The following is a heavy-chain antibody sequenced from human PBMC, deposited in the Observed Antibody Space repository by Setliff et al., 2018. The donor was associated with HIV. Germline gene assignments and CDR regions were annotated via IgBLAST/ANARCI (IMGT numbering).Heavy chain of an antibody. V-gene: IGHV4-30-4*02. D-gene: IGHD5-18*01. CDR1: GGSISSANYY. J-gene: IGHJ4*02. CDR2: IYYNGNAY. Sequence: SETLSLTCTVSGGSISSANYYWSWIRQPPGKGLEWIGYIYYNGNAYYYNPSLKSRTTISLDTSKNQFSLKLNSVTAADTALYYCARGGYSYGYYFDHWGQGTLVTVSS. CDR3: ARGGYSYGYYFDH.